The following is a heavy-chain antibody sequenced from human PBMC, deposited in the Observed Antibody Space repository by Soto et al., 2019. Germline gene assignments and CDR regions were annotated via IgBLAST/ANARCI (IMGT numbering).Heavy chain of an antibody. V-gene: IGHV3-23*01. CDR3: ARDNWNGAYYGLDV. CDR2: MSGSGASI. J-gene: IGHJ6*02. CDR1: QFTLNIDV. D-gene: IGHD1-20*01. Sequence: EVQLLESGGGLVQSGESLTLSCVASQFTLNIDVMTWVRQAPGKGLEWVSSMSGSGASIYYADSVKGRFTISRDKSKKTLYLQMNSLRAEDTAVYWCARDNWNGAYYGLDVWGQGTTVTVS.